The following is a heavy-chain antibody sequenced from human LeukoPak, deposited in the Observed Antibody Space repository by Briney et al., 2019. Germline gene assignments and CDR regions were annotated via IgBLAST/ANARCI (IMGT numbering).Heavy chain of an antibody. CDR2: IKQDGSEK. Sequence: GGFLRLSCAASGFTFSSYWMSWVRQAPGKGLEWVANIKQDGSEKYYVDSVKGRFTISRDNAKNSLYLQMNSLRAEDTAVYYCARVAEDSSGYHHFGLFWYFDLWGRGTLVTVSS. CDR1: GFTFSSYW. V-gene: IGHV3-7*01. CDR3: ARVAEDSSGYHHFGLFWYFDL. J-gene: IGHJ2*01. D-gene: IGHD3-22*01.